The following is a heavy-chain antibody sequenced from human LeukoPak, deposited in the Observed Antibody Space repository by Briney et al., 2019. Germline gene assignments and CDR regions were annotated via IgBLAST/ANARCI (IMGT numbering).Heavy chain of an antibody. J-gene: IGHJ6*02. Sequence: GGSLRLSCVASGFTFSSYAMTWVRQAPGKGLEWVSAISGSGGSTYYADSVKGRFTISRDNAKNSLYLQMNSLRAEDTAVYYCARDTRSLMDVWGQGTTVTVSS. V-gene: IGHV3-23*01. CDR2: ISGSGGST. D-gene: IGHD3-16*02. CDR1: GFTFSSYA. CDR3: ARDTRSLMDV.